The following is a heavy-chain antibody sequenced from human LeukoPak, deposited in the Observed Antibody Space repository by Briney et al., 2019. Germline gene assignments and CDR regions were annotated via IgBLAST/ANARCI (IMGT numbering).Heavy chain of an antibody. J-gene: IGHJ6*02. V-gene: IGHV6-1*01. D-gene: IGHD3-10*01. CDR2: AYYRSNWYS. Sequence: SQTLSLTCAISGDSVSSNSATWNWIRQSPSRGLERLGRAYYRSNWYSDYALSVKSRITINPDTSKNQFSLQLDSVTPEDTAMYYCARGYYGSGRHGMDVWGQGTTVTVSS. CDR1: GDSVSSNSAT. CDR3: ARGYYGSGRHGMDV.